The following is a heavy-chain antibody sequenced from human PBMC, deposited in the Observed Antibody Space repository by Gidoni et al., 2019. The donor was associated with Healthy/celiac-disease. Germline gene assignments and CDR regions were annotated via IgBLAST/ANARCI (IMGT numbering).Heavy chain of an antibody. CDR2: IIPIFGTA. CDR1: GGTFSSYA. J-gene: IGHJ5*02. D-gene: IGHD6-19*01. V-gene: IGHV1-69*01. Sequence: QVQLVQSGAEVKKPGSSVKVSCKASGGTFSSYAITWVRQSPVQWLEWMGGIIPIFGTANYAQKFQGRVRITADESTSTAYMDLSSLRSEDTAVYYWARGTGLRRGWEAVAGKGKTRWFDPWGQGTLVTVSS. CDR3: ARGTGLRRGWEAVAGKGKTRWFDP.